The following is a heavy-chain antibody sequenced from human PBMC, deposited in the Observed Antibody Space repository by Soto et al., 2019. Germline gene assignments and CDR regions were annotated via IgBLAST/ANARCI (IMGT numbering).Heavy chain of an antibody. Sequence: GGSLRLSCAASGFTFSSYSMNWVRQAPGKGLEWVSYISSSSSTIYYADSVKGRFTISRDNAKNSLYLQMNSLRAEDTAVYYCAVVAYYDILTGYYSNQPYYYYGMDVWGQGTTVTVSS. D-gene: IGHD3-9*01. V-gene: IGHV3-48*04. CDR2: ISSSSSTI. J-gene: IGHJ6*02. CDR1: GFTFSSYS. CDR3: AVVAYYDILTGYYSNQPYYYYGMDV.